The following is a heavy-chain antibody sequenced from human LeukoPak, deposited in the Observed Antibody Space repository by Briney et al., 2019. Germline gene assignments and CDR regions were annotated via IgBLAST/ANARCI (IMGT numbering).Heavy chain of an antibody. J-gene: IGHJ6*03. D-gene: IGHD2-2*02. CDR2: IYYSGST. V-gene: IGHV4-59*01. Sequence: SETLSLTCTVSGGSISSYHWSWIRQPPGKGLEWIGNIYYSGSTNYNPSLKSRVTISVDTSKTQFSLKLSSVTAADTAVYYCAREGAHCSSTSCYSSGWYNGLAEGGYYYYMDVWGKGTTVTISS. CDR1: GGSISSYH. CDR3: AREGAHCSSTSCYSSGWYNGLAEGGYYYYMDV.